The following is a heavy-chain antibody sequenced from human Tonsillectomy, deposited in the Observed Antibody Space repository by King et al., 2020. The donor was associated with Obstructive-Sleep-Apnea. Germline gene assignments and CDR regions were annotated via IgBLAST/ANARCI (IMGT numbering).Heavy chain of an antibody. D-gene: IGHD2-2*01. V-gene: IGHV3-30*18. CDR2: ISYDGSNK. CDR3: AKGDCSSTSCYGFAEYFQH. J-gene: IGHJ1*01. CDR1: GFTFSSYG. Sequence: VQLVESGGGVVQPGRSLRLSCAASGFTFSSYGMHWVRQAPGKGLEWVAVISYDGSNKYYADSVKGRFTISRDNSKNTLYLQMNSLRAEDTAVYYCAKGDCSSTSCYGFAEYFQHWGQGTLVTVSS.